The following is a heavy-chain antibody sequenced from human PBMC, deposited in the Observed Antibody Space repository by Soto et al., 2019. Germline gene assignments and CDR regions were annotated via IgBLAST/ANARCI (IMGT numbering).Heavy chain of an antibody. CDR2: INHSGST. CDR3: ARGLRPAAMFVVPWFGP. D-gene: IGHD2-2*01. CDR1: GGSFSGYY. J-gene: IGHJ5*02. V-gene: IGHV4-34*01. Sequence: SETLSLTCAVYGGSFSGYYWSWIRQPPGKGLEWIGEINHSGSTNYNPSLKSRVTISVDTSKNQFSLKLSSVTAADTAVYYCARGLRPAAMFVVPWFGPWGQGTLVTVSS.